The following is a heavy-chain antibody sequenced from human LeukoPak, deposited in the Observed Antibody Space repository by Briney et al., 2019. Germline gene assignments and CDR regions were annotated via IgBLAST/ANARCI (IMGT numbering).Heavy chain of an antibody. V-gene: IGHV4-39*07. CDR3: ARVTDWNDLDY. CDR2: IYYSGDT. J-gene: IGHJ4*02. Sequence: PSETLSLTCTVSGASISSGNYYWGWIRQPPGKGLEWLGSIYYSGDTYNNPPLKSRVTISVDTAKSQFSLRLTSMTAADTAVYYCARVTDWNDLDYWGPGTLVTVSS. CDR1: GASISSGNYY. D-gene: IGHD1-1*01.